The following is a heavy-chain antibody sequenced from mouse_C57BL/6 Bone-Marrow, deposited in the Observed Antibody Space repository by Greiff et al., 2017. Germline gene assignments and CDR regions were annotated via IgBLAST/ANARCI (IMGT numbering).Heavy chain of an antibody. CDR3: ARDAY. CDR1: GYAFSSYW. V-gene: IGHV1-80*01. J-gene: IGHJ3*01. CDR2: LFPGDGDT. Sequence: VQLQESGAELVKPGASVKFSCKASGYAFSSYWMHWVKQRPGQGLEWIGQLFPGDGDTNYNGKFKGKATLTADKSSSTAYMQLSSLTSEDSAVYFCARDAYWCQGTLVTVSA.